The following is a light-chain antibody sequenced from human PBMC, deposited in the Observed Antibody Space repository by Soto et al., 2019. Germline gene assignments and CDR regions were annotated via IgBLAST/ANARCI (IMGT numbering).Light chain of an antibody. Sequence: EIVLTQSPDTLSLSPGERATLSCRASQSVGNNFLAWYQQKPGQAPTLLIYGISSRPTGIPDRFSGSGSGTDFTLTISRLEPEDFAVYYCEQYGSSPRTFGQGTKVDI. CDR3: EQYGSSPRT. CDR1: QSVGNNF. V-gene: IGKV3-20*01. J-gene: IGKJ1*01. CDR2: GIS.